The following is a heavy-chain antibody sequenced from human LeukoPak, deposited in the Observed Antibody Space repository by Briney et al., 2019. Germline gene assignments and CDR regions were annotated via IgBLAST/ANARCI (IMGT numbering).Heavy chain of an antibody. CDR3: VRDRGYYGDY. J-gene: IGHJ4*02. Sequence: GRSLRLSCAASGSTFSSYGMHWVRQAPGKGLEWVAIIWYDGSNKYYADSVKGRFTISRDNSKNTLNLQMNSLRAEDTAVYYCVRDRGYYGDYWGQGTLVTVSS. V-gene: IGHV3-33*01. CDR2: IWYDGSNK. D-gene: IGHD3-3*01. CDR1: GSTFSSYG.